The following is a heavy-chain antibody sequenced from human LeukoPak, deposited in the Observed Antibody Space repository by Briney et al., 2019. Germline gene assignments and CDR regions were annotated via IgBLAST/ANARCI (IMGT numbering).Heavy chain of an antibody. CDR1: GFTFSDSA. V-gene: IGHV3-73*01. Sequence: GGSLKLSCVASGFTFSDSAIHWVRQSSGKGLEWIGHMDKETNLYATALAASVKGRFTVSRDDSKNTAYLHMNSLKTEDTALYYCTRDSGTHNWFDPWSQGTLVTVSS. J-gene: IGHJ5*02. CDR2: MDKETNLYAT. CDR3: TRDSGTHNWFDP. D-gene: IGHD1-26*01.